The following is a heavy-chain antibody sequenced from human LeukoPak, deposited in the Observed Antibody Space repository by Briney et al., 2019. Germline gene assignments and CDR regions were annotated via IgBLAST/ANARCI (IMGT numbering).Heavy chain of an antibody. J-gene: IGHJ4*02. CDR3: ARDGVVAATKSYFDY. CDR2: IIPISATA. D-gene: IGHD2-15*01. CDR1: GGTFSSYA. Sequence: GASVKVSCKASGGTFSSYAISWVRQAPGQGLEWMGGIIPISATANYAQKFQGRVTITADESTSTAYMELSSLRSEDTAVYCCARDGVVAATKSYFDYWGQGTLVTVSS. V-gene: IGHV1-69*13.